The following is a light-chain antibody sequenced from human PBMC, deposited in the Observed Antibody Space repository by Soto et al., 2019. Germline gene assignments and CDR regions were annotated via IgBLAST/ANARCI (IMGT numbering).Light chain of an antibody. CDR3: QQRSNWIT. CDR1: QTINNN. V-gene: IGKV3-11*01. Sequence: LMTQAPSSLSVSPGERATLSCRASQTINNNVAWYQLKDGQAPSLLIYDASNRATGIPARFSGSGSGTDFTLTISSLEPEDFAVYYCQQRSNWITFGQGTRLEIK. J-gene: IGKJ5*01. CDR2: DAS.